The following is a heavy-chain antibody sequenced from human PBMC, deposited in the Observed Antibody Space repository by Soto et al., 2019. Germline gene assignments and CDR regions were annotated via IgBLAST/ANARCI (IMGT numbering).Heavy chain of an antibody. CDR1: GFTFSSYA. CDR3: AKPYYYDSSGYSAAYYYYYGMDV. D-gene: IGHD3-22*01. J-gene: IGHJ6*02. V-gene: IGHV3-23*01. CDR2: ISGSGGST. Sequence: GGALMLSCSASGFTFSSYAMSWVRPAPGKGLEWVSVISGSGGSTYYADSVKGRFTISRDNSKNTLYLQMNSLRAEDTAVYYCAKPYYYDSSGYSAAYYYYYGMDVWGQGTTVTVSS.